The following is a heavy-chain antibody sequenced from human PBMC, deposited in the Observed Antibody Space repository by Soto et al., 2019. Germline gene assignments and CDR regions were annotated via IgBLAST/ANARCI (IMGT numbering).Heavy chain of an antibody. V-gene: IGHV5-10-1*01. J-gene: IGHJ4*02. CDR1: GYSFTTHW. Sequence: PGESLKISSEGSGYSFTTHWISWVRQMPGKGMEWMGRIDPSDSMINANPSFQGHVTISVDKSINTAYLQWTSLKASDTAMYYCARGRKGSCVAGNCYLFDHWGPGTLVTVPS. CDR3: ARGRKGSCVAGNCYLFDH. D-gene: IGHD2-15*01. CDR2: IDPSDSMI.